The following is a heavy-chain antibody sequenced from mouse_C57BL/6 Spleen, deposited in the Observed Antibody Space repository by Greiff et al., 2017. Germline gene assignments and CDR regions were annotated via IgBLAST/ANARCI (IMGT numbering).Heavy chain of an antibody. Sequence: VHLVESGPGLVAPSQSLSITCTVSGFSLTRYGVHWVRQPPGKGLEWLVVIWSDGSTTYNSAHKSRLSISKDNSKSQVFLKMNCLQTDDTAMYCCARHGSWYFDVWGTGTTVTVSS. V-gene: IGHV2-6-1*01. CDR3: ARHGSWYFDV. D-gene: IGHD1-1*02. CDR2: IWSDGST. J-gene: IGHJ1*03. CDR1: GFSLTRYG.